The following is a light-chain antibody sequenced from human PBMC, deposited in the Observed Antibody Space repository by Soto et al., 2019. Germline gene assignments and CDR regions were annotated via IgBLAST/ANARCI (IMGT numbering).Light chain of an antibody. CDR2: AAS. J-gene: IGKJ5*01. CDR3: QQYNNWIT. CDR1: QTVSSN. Sequence: EIVLTQSPGTLSLSPGERATVSCRASQTVSSNFLAWYQQKPGQAPRLLIYAASNRATGVPARFSGSWSGTEFTLTISSLQSEDFAVYYCQQYNNWITFGQGTRLEI. V-gene: IGKV3-15*01.